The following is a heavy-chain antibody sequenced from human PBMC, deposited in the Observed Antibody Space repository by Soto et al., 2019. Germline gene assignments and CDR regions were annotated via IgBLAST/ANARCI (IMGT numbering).Heavy chain of an antibody. CDR1: SGSISSGDW. D-gene: IGHD6-19*01. Sequence: VQLQESGPGLVKASGTLSLTCAVSSGSISSGDWWSWVRQPPGKGLEWIGEIPRNGNTNYNPSLKSRVTISVDRSKNQFSLRLSSVTVADTAIYYCTNNGWYSLDFWGQGILVIVSS. J-gene: IGHJ4*02. V-gene: IGHV4-4*02. CDR3: TNNGWYSLDF. CDR2: IPRNGNT.